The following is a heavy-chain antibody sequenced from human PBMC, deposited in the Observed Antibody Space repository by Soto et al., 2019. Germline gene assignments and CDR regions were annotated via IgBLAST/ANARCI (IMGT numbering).Heavy chain of an antibody. CDR3: ARGYDSRRTRYYYYYGMDV. D-gene: IGHD3-22*01. CDR2: IYCSGST. J-gene: IGHJ6*02. Sequence: QVQLQESGPGLVKPSQTLSLTCTVSGGSISSGDYYWSWIRQPPGKGREWMGYIYCSGSTYYNPPIKRRVTISVDTSKNQFSLKLSSVAAADTAVYYCARGYDSRRTRYYYYYGMDVWGQGTTVTVSS. V-gene: IGHV4-30-4*01. CDR1: GGSISSGDYY.